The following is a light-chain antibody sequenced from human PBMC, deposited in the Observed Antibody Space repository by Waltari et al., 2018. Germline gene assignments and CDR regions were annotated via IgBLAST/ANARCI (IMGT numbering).Light chain of an antibody. CDR1: QSILYSSNNKKY. V-gene: IGKV4-1*01. J-gene: IGKJ2*01. CDR2: WAS. Sequence: DIVITPSPDSLALSLVARATINCNSRQSILYSSNNKKYLAWYQQKPGQPPTLLIYWASTRESGVPDRFSGSGSGTDFTLTISSLQAEDVAVYYCQQYYSSPYTFGQGTKLEIK. CDR3: QQYYSSPYT.